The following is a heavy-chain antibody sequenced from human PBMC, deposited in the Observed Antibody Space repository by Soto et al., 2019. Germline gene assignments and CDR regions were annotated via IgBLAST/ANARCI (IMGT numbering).Heavy chain of an antibody. CDR1: GGSISSYY. CDR3: ARGWIAARWTSFDP. J-gene: IGHJ5*02. Sequence: LSLTCTVSGGSISSYYWSWIRQPPGKGLEWIGYIYYSGSTNYNRSLKSRVTISVDTSKNQFSLKLSSVTAADTAVYYCARGWIAARWTSFDPWGQGTLVTVYS. D-gene: IGHD6-6*01. V-gene: IGHV4-59*01. CDR2: IYYSGST.